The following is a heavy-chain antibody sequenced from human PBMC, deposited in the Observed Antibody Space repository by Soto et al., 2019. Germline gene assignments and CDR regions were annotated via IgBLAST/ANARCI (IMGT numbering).Heavy chain of an antibody. CDR1: GFTFSSYA. V-gene: IGHV3-23*01. CDR2: ISGSGGST. J-gene: IGHJ4*02. D-gene: IGHD2-15*01. Sequence: GGSLRLSCAASGFTFSSYAMSWVRQAPGKGLEWVSAISGSGGSTYYADSVKGRFTISRDNSKNTLYLQMNSLRAEDTAVYYCAKEEGYCSGGSCYSYFDYWGQGTLVTVSS. CDR3: AKEEGYCSGGSCYSYFDY.